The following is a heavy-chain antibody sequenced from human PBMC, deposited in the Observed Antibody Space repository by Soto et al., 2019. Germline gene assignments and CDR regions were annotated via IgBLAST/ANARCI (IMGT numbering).Heavy chain of an antibody. J-gene: IGHJ6*02. CDR2: INPNSGGT. D-gene: IGHD1-1*01. CDR3: ARVQNWNDGRYGMDV. CDR1: GYTFTGYY. Sequence: ASVKVSCKASGYTFTGYYMHWVRQAPGQGLEWMGWINPNSGGTNYAQKFQGRVTMTRDTSISTAYMELSRLRSDDTAVYYCARVQNWNDGRYGMDVWGQGTTVTVSS. V-gene: IGHV1-2*02.